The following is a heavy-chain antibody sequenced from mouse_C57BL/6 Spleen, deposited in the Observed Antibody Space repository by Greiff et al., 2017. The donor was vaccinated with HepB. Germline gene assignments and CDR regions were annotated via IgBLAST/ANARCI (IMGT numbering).Heavy chain of an antibody. Sequence: QVQLQQSGAELVKPGASVKLSCKASGYTFTSYWMHWVKQRPGQGLEWIGMIHPNSGSANYNEKFKSKATLTVDKSSSTAYMQLSSLTSEDSAVYYCAILAQARGYYYAMDYWGQGTSVTVSS. CDR2: IHPNSGSA. CDR1: GYTFTSYW. D-gene: IGHD3-2*02. CDR3: AILAQARGYYYAMDY. V-gene: IGHV1-64*01. J-gene: IGHJ4*01.